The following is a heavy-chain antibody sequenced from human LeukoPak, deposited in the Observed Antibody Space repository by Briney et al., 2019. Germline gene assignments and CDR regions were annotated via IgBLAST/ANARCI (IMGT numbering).Heavy chain of an antibody. CDR1: GFTFSSYG. Sequence: PGGSLRLSCAASGFTFSSYGMHWVRQAPGKGLEWVAVISYDGSNKYYADSVKGRFTISRDNSKNTLYLLMNSLRAEDTAVYYCARGGELTTVTTYTDYWGQGTLVTVSS. D-gene: IGHD4-11*01. J-gene: IGHJ4*02. CDR2: ISYDGSNK. CDR3: ARGGELTTVTTYTDY. V-gene: IGHV3-30*03.